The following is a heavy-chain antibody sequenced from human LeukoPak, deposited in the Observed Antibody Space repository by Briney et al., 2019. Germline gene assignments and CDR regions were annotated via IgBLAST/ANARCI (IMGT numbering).Heavy chain of an antibody. CDR3: AREGDWGPFDY. CDR1: GFTFSSYS. V-gene: IGHV3-48*01. D-gene: IGHD7-27*01. Sequence: GGSLRLSCAASGFTFSSYSMNWVRQAPGKGLEWVSYISSSSSTIYYADSVKGRFTISRDNAKNSLYLQMNSLRAEDTAVYNCAREGDWGPFDYWGQGTLVTVSS. J-gene: IGHJ4*02. CDR2: ISSSSSTI.